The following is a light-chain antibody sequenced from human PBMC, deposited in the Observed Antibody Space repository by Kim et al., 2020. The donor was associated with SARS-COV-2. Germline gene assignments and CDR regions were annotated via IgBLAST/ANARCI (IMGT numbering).Light chain of an antibody. Sequence: PEGTVTLTCGSSTGAVTSGHQPYWFQQKPGQAPRTLIYDTRNKHSWTPARFSGSLLGGNAALTLSGALPEDEAEYYCLLYFNGYRIFGGGTQLTVL. V-gene: IGLV7-46*01. CDR2: DTR. CDR1: TGAVTSGHQ. CDR3: LLYFNGYRI. J-gene: IGLJ2*01.